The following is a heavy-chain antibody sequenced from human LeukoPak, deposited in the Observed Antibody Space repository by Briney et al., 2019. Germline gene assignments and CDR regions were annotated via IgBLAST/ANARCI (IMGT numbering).Heavy chain of an antibody. CDR2: ISGSGGST. CDR3: AKFGYYYDSSGYADY. CDR1: GFTFSSYA. J-gene: IGHJ4*02. D-gene: IGHD3-22*01. Sequence: AGGSLRLSCAAPGFTFSSYAMSWVRQAPGKGLAWVSAISGSGGSTYYADSVKGRFTISRDNSKNTLYLQMNSLRAEDTAVYYCAKFGYYYDSSGYADYWGQGTLVTVSS. V-gene: IGHV3-23*01.